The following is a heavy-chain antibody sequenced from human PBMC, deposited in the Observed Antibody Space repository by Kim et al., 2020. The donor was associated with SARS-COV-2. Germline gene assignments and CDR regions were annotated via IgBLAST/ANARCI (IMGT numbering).Heavy chain of an antibody. Sequence: GGSLRLSCAASGFTFSSYSMNWVRQAPGKGLEWVSYISSSSSTIYYADSVKGRFTISRDNAKNSLYLQMNSLRDEDTAVYYCARVPNQHTNYYGMDVWGQGTTVTVSS. CDR1: GFTFSSYS. CDR2: ISSSSSTI. J-gene: IGHJ6*02. CDR3: ARVPNQHTNYYGMDV. D-gene: IGHD3-3*01. V-gene: IGHV3-48*02.